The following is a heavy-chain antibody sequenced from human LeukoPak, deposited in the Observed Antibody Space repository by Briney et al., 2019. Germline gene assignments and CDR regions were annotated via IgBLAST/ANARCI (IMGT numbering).Heavy chain of an antibody. CDR3: VKRGRQGDYAYDY. Sequence: GGSLRLSCSASGFTFSSYAMHWVRQAPGKGREYVSSISTDGGSTYYADSVKGRFTISRDNSKNTLYLQMSSLSAEDTAVYYCVKRGRQGDYAYDYWGQGTLVTVSS. CDR2: ISTDGGST. CDR1: GFTFSSYA. J-gene: IGHJ4*02. D-gene: IGHD4-17*01. V-gene: IGHV3-64D*06.